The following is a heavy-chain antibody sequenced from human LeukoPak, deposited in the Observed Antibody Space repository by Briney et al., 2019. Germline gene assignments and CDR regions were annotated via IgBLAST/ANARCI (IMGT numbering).Heavy chain of an antibody. CDR1: GYTFTYHG. CDR3: ARDRASAGTGGAY. J-gene: IGHJ4*02. D-gene: IGHD6-13*01. CDR2: ISSYNGNT. V-gene: IGHV1-18*01. Sequence: ASVTVSCKASGYTFTYHGFSWVRQAPGQGLEWMGWISSYNGNTNYLEKFQGRLTMTTDTSTSTTYMELRSLTSDDTAVYYCARDRASAGTGGAYWGQGSLVTVSS.